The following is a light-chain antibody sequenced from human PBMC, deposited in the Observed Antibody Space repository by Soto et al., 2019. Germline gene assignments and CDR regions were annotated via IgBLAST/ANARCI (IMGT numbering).Light chain of an antibody. CDR2: DAS. V-gene: IGKV3-11*01. CDR3: QQRFHWPVT. CDR1: QSISIY. J-gene: IGKJ4*01. Sequence: EIVLTQSPATLSLSPGERATLSCRASQSISIYLAWYQLKPGQAPRLLIFDASSSATGIPARFSGSGSGKDFTLIISSLEPEDFAIYSCQQRFHWPVTFGGGTKVEIK.